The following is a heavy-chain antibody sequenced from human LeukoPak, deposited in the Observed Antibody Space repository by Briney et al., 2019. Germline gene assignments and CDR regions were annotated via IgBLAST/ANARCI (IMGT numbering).Heavy chain of an antibody. J-gene: IGHJ4*02. V-gene: IGHV4-39*01. Sequence: SETLSLTCTVSGVSISSSNSYWVWIRQPQGKGLEWIGSIYYSGNTYYNASLKSQVSISIDTSKNQFSLRLTSVTAADTAVYYCARQTGSGLFILPGGQGTLVTVSS. CDR3: ARQTGSGLFILP. D-gene: IGHD3/OR15-3a*01. CDR1: GVSISSSNSY. CDR2: IYYSGNT.